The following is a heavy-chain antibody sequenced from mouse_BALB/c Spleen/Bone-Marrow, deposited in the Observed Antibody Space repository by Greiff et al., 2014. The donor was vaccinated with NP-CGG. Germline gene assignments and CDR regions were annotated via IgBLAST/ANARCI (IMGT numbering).Heavy chain of an antibody. CDR3: ARGLYGDSVY. V-gene: IGHV1-69*02. J-gene: IGHJ2*01. D-gene: IGHD2-13*01. CDR2: IDPSDGYT. Sequence: VQLQQSGADLVKPGASVKLSCKASGYTFTSYWMHWVKQRPGQGLEWIGEIDPSDGYTNYNQKFKGKATLTVDKSSSTAYMQLSSLTSEDSAVYYCARGLYGDSVYWGQGTTLTVSS. CDR1: GYTFTSYW.